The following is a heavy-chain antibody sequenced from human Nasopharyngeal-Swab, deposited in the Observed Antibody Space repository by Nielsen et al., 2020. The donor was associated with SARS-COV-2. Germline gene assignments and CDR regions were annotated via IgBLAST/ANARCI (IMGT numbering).Heavy chain of an antibody. CDR1: GYTFTGYY. CDR2: IHPNSGGT. D-gene: IGHD6-19*01. V-gene: IGHV1-2*02. J-gene: IGHJ4*02. CDR3: ARLVSRGWYHLSDY. Sequence: ASVKVSCKASGYTFTGYYIHWVRQAPGQGLEWMGWIHPNSGGTNYAQKFQGRVTMTRDTSISTAYMELSRLRSEDTAVYYCARLVSRGWYHLSDYWGQGTLVTVSS.